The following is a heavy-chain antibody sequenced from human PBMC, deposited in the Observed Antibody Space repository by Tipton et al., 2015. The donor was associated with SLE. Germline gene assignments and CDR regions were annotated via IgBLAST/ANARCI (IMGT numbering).Heavy chain of an antibody. CDR2: ISSNGGST. D-gene: IGHD4-17*01. V-gene: IGHV3-64*01. CDR1: GFTFSSYA. J-gene: IGHJ2*01. Sequence: SLRLSCAASGFTFSSYAMHWVRQAPGKGLEYVSAISSNGGSTYYANSVKGRFTISRDNSKNTLYLQMGSLRAEDMAVYYCASPDYGDYEYFDLWCRGTLVTVSS. CDR3: ASPDYGDYEYFDL.